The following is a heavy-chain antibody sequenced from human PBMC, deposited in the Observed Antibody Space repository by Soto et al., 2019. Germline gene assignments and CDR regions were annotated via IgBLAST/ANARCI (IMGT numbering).Heavy chain of an antibody. CDR2: INPGDSDI. CDR1: GYSFTTYW. Sequence: GESLKISCKASGYSFTTYWIAWVRQMPGKGLEWMGIINPGDSDIRYSPSFQGQVTISADNSISTAYLQWSSLKASDTAMYYCARNEKSYYYYYGMDVWGQGTAVTVSS. V-gene: IGHV5-51*01. J-gene: IGHJ6*02. CDR3: ARNEKSYYYYYGMDV.